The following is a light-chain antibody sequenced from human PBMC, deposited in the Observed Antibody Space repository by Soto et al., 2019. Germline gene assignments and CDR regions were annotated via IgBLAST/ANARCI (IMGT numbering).Light chain of an antibody. CDR1: QSVSSSY. J-gene: IGKJ2*01. V-gene: IGKV3-20*01. CDR2: GAS. Sequence: EIVLTQSPGTLSLSPGERATLSCRASQSVSSSYLAWYQQKPGQAPRLLIYGASSRATGIPDRFSGSGSGTDFTLTISRLEPEDFAVYYCQQYGSSPVPQYTFGQGTKLEIK. CDR3: QQYGSSPVPQYT.